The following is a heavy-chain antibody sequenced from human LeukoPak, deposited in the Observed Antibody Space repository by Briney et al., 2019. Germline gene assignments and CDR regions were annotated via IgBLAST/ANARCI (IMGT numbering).Heavy chain of an antibody. CDR1: GFVFSNFW. CDR2: IKTDGTTT. Sequence: GGSLRLSCAASGFVFSNFWMHWVRHAPGQGLVWVSRIKTDGTTTVYAASVKGRFTISRDNAKNTLYLQMKSLRVEDTAVYFCAREAYPRLDASSSPDYWGQGTPVTVSS. J-gene: IGHJ4*01. D-gene: IGHD6-6*01. CDR3: AREAYPRLDASSSPDY. V-gene: IGHV3-74*01.